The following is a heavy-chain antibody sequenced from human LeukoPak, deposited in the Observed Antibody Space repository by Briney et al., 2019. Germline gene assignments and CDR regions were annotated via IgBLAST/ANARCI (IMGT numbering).Heavy chain of an antibody. CDR2: VYYTGST. CDR3: ARHDSSGYTSFYY. J-gene: IGHJ4*02. D-gene: IGHD3-22*01. CDR1: GVSISNSY. V-gene: IGHV4-59*01. Sequence: SETLSLTCTVSGVSISNSYWSWIRQPPGKGLEWIGYVYYTGSTNYNPSLKSRVTISVDTSENQFPLKLSSVTAADTAVYYCARHDSSGYTSFYYWGQGTLVTVSS.